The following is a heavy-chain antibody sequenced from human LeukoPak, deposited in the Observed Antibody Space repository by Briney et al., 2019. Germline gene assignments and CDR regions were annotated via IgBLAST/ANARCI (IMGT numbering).Heavy chain of an antibody. J-gene: IGHJ1*01. V-gene: IGHV1-2*04. D-gene: IGHD3-22*01. Sequence: ASVKVFCKASGYTFTGYYLHWVRQAPGQGLEWMGWVNPNSGGTNYAQKFQGWVTMTRDTSISTAYMELSRLRSDDTAVYYCARGDSTTMIVVVMGYFQHWGQGTLVTVSS. CDR1: GYTFTGYY. CDR3: ARGDSTTMIVVVMGYFQH. CDR2: VNPNSGGT.